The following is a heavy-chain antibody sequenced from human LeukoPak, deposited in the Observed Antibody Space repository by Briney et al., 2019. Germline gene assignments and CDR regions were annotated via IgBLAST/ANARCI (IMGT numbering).Heavy chain of an antibody. J-gene: IGHJ3*02. CDR3: AGEMDIVVVSAAMFHDAFDI. CDR2: INHSGST. V-gene: IGHV4-34*01. Sequence: SETLSLTCAVYGGSFSGYYWSWIRQPPGKGLEWIEEINHSGSTNYNPSLKSRVTISVDTSKNQFSLKLSSVTAADTAVYYCAGEMDIVVVSAAMFHDAFDIWGQGTMVTVSS. D-gene: IGHD2-2*03. CDR1: GGSFSGYY.